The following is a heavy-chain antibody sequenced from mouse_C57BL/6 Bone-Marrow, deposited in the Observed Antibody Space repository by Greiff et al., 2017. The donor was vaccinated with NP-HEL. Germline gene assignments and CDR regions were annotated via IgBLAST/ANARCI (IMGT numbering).Heavy chain of an antibody. D-gene: IGHD3-2*02. CDR1: GYTFTDYE. V-gene: IGHV1-15*01. CDR3: TRELRYYFGY. J-gene: IGHJ2*01. CDR2: IDPETGGT. Sequence: VQLQQPGAELVRPGASVTLSCKASGYTFTDYEMHWVKQTPVHGLEWIGAIDPETGGTSYNQKFKGKAILTADKSSSPAYMELRSLTSEDCAVYYCTRELRYYFGYWGKGATLTVSS.